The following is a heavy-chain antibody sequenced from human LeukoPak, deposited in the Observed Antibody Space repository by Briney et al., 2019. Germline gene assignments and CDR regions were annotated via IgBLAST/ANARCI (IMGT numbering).Heavy chain of an antibody. V-gene: IGHV3-7*01. CDR3: ARVLRGSYVDY. Sequence: PGGSLRLSCAASGFTFRSYWMTWVRQAPGKGLEWVANIKQDGSEKYYVDSVKGRFTISRDNAKNSLYLQMNSLRAEDTAVYYCARVLRGSYVDYWGQGTLVTVSS. J-gene: IGHJ4*02. CDR2: IKQDGSEK. CDR1: GFTFRSYW. D-gene: IGHD1-26*01.